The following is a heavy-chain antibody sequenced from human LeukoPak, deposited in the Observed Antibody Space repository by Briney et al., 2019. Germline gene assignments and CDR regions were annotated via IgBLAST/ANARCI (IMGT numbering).Heavy chain of an antibody. D-gene: IGHD3-16*02. Sequence: SETLSLTCIVSGDSISSSNYYWGWIRQPPGKGLEWIGNIYYSGSTYLNPSLKSRVTLSADTSKNQFSLKLSSVTAADTAVYYCARHGSDYVWGSYRHNWFDPWGQGTLVTVSS. CDR3: ARHGSDYVWGSYRHNWFDP. CDR2: IYYSGST. V-gene: IGHV4-39*01. J-gene: IGHJ5*02. CDR1: GDSISSSNYY.